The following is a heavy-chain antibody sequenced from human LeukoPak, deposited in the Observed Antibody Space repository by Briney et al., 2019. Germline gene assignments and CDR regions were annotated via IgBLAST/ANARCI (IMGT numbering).Heavy chain of an antibody. D-gene: IGHD2-21*02. CDR1: GFSFSNYA. CDR2: ISGSGGST. Sequence: TGGSLRLSCAASGFSFSNYATSWVRQAPGKGLEWVSAISGSGGSTYYADSVKGRFTISRDNSENTLYLQMNSLRAEDTAVYYCAKDGDPGGYYYYYMDVWGKGTTVTVSS. J-gene: IGHJ6*03. V-gene: IGHV3-23*01. CDR3: AKDGDPGGYYYYYMDV.